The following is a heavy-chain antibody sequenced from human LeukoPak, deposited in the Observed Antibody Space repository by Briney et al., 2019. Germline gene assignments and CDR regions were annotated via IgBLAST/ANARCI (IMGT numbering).Heavy chain of an antibody. CDR3: ARGARLRYFDWPRRPSSFDY. CDR1: GGSFSGYY. CDR2: INHSGST. Sequence: SETLSLTCAVYGGSFSGYYWSWIRQPPGKGLEWIGEINHSGSTNYNPSLKSRVTISVDTSKNQFSLKLSSVTAADTAVYYCARGARLRYFDWPRRPSSFDYWGQGTLVTVSS. J-gene: IGHJ4*02. V-gene: IGHV4-34*01. D-gene: IGHD3-9*01.